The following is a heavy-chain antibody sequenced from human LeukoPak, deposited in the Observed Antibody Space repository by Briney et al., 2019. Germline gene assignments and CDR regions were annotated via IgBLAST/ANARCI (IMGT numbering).Heavy chain of an antibody. CDR2: IYTSGST. J-gene: IGHJ4*02. D-gene: IGHD2-15*01. CDR3: VRRSDLTTNVDY. CDR1: GGSISSYY. V-gene: IGHV4-4*07. Sequence: SETLSLTCTVSGGSISSYYWSWIRQPAGKGLEWIGRIYTSGSTYYNPSLQSRVTISVDTSKNQFSLKLSSVTAADTAVYYCVRRSDLTTNVDYWGQGTLVTVSS.